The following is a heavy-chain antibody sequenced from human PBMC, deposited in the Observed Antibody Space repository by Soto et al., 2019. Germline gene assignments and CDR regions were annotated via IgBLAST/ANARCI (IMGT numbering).Heavy chain of an antibody. J-gene: IGHJ4*02. Sequence: GESLKISCKGSGYSFTSYWISWVRQMPGKGLEWMGRIDPSDSYTNYSPSFQGHVTISADKSISTAYLQWSSLKASDTAMYYCARVVEESDLALDYWGQGTRVTVSA. D-gene: IGHD2-21*02. V-gene: IGHV5-10-1*01. CDR1: GYSFTSYW. CDR3: ARVVEESDLALDY. CDR2: IDPSDSYT.